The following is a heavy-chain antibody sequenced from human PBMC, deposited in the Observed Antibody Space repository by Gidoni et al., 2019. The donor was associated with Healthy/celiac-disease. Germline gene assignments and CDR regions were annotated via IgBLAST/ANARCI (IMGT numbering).Heavy chain of an antibody. V-gene: IGHV4-34*01. Sequence: QVQLQQWGAGLLKPSATLSLTCAVYGGSFSGYYWSWIRQPPGKGLEWIGEINHSGSTNYNPALKSRVTRSVDTSKNQVSLKLSSMTAADTAVFDCAGNSTSGAFDIWGQGTMVTVSS. D-gene: IGHD5-18*01. J-gene: IGHJ3*02. CDR1: GGSFSGYY. CDR2: INHSGST. CDR3: AGNSTSGAFDI.